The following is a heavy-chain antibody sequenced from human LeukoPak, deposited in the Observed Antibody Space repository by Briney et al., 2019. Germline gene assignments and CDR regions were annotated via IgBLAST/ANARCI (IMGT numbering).Heavy chain of an antibody. CDR3: ARRLRFLEWLLLRAAGSFDY. CDR2: INHSGST. CDR1: GGSFSGYY. D-gene: IGHD3-3*01. J-gene: IGHJ4*02. Sequence: PSETLSLTCAVYGGSFSGYYWSWLRQPPGKGLEWIGEINHSGSTNYNPSLKSRVTISADTSKNQFSLKLSSVTAADTAVYYCARRLRFLEWLLLRAAGSFDYWGQGTLVTVSS. V-gene: IGHV4-34*01.